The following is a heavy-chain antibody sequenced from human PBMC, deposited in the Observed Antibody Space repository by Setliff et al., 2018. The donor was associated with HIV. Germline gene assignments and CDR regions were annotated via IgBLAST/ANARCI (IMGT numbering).Heavy chain of an antibody. D-gene: IGHD4-4*01. CDR2: ISYRGTT. V-gene: IGHV4-31*03. Sequence: SETLSLTCTVSGVSINSGDYFWSWIRQHPGKGLEWIGYISYRGTTYYNPSFKSRVTMSMDTSKNQVSLKLTSVTTAGTAVHFCARLQKLDDIYYLDDWGQGTLVPVSP. CDR1: GVSINSGDYF. CDR3: ARLQKLDDIYYLDD. J-gene: IGHJ4*02.